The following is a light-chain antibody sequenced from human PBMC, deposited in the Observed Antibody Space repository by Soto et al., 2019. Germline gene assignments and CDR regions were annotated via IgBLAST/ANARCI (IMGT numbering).Light chain of an antibody. J-gene: IGLJ3*02. V-gene: IGLV1-40*01. CDR2: GNS. CDR3: QSYDISLSGGV. Sequence: QSVLTQPPSVSGAPGQRVTISCTGSSSNIGAVYDVHWYQQLPGTAPKLLIYGNSNRPSGVPDRFSGSKSGTSASLAITGLQAEDEADYSCQSYDISLSGGVFGGGTKLTVL. CDR1: SSNIGAVYD.